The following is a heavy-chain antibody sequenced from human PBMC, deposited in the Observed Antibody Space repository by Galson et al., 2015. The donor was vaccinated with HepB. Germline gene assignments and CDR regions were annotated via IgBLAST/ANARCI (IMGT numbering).Heavy chain of an antibody. CDR2: ISAYNGNT. V-gene: IGHV1-18*01. CDR3: ARDAVPFYDSSGYYYDAFEI. D-gene: IGHD3-22*01. Sequence: SVKVSCKASGYTFTSYGISWVRQAPGQGLEWMGWISAYNGNTNYAQKLQGRVTMTTDTSTSTAYMELRSLRSDDTAVYYCARDAVPFYDSSGYYYDAFEIWGQGTMVTVSS. J-gene: IGHJ3*02. CDR1: GYTFTSYG.